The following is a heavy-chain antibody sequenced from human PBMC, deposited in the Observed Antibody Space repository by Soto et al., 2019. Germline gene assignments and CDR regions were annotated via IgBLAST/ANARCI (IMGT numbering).Heavy chain of an antibody. J-gene: IGHJ4*02. CDR3: AREGYNFGPFDY. D-gene: IGHD5-18*01. CDR2: ISYSGTT. CDR1: GGSLSSYY. V-gene: IGHV4-59*01. Sequence: SGTLSLTCTVSGGSLSSYYWSWIRRPPGMGLEWIASISYSGTTNYNSSLKSRVTISIDASKNQFSLKFNSVTAADTAVYYCAREGYNFGPFDYWGQGALVTVSS.